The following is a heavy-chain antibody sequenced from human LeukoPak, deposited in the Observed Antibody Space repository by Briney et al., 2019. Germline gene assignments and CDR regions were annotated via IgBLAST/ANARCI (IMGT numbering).Heavy chain of an antibody. V-gene: IGHV4-59*08. CDR1: GGSISSYY. D-gene: IGHD1-26*01. J-gene: IGHJ4*02. CDR3: ARGYSGSYHTPFY. CDR2: IYYSGST. Sequence: SETLSLTCTVSGGSISSYYWSWIRQPPGKRLEWIGYIYYSGSTNYNPSLKSRVTISVDTSKNQFSLKLSSVTAADTAVYFCARGYSGSYHTPFYWGQGTLVTVSS.